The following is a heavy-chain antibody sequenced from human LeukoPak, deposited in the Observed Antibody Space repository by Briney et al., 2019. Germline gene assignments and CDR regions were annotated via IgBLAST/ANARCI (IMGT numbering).Heavy chain of an antibody. CDR1: GFTFSSYS. CDR2: ISSSSGSPI. CDR3: ARGRKMLGDAFDI. D-gene: IGHD3-16*01. J-gene: IGHJ3*02. V-gene: IGHV3-21*01. Sequence: GGSLRLSCAASGFTFSSYSMNWVRQAPGKGLEWVSSISSSSGSPIYYADSVKGRFTISRDNSKNTLYLQMNSLRAEDTAVYYCARGRKMLGDAFDIWGQGTMVTVSS.